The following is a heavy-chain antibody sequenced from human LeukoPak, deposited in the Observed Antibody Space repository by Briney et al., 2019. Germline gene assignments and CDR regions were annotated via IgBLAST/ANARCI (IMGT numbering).Heavy chain of an antibody. CDR1: GGSISGYY. CDR2: IYYSGST. Sequence: PSETLSLTCTVSGGSISGYYWSWIRQPPGKGLEWIGYIYYSGSTNYNPSLKSRVTISVDTSKNQFSLKLSSVTAADTAVYYCARGGARVPAATGGAFDYWGQGTLVTVSS. V-gene: IGHV4-59*01. CDR3: ARGGARVPAATGGAFDY. J-gene: IGHJ4*02. D-gene: IGHD2-2*01.